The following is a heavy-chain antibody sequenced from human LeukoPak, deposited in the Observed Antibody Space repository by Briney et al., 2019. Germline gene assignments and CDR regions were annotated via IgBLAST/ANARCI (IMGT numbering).Heavy chain of an antibody. D-gene: IGHD3-3*01. CDR3: ARGRTTPAFFGVVIIPYYFDY. J-gene: IGHJ4*02. CDR1: GFTFSSYW. V-gene: IGHV3-7*01. CDR2: IKQDGSEK. Sequence: GGSLRLSCAASGFTFSSYWISWVRQAPGKGLEWVANIKQDGSEKYYVDSVKGRFTISRDNAKNSRYLQMNSLRAEDTAVYYCARGRTTPAFFGVVIIPYYFDYWGQGTLVTVSS.